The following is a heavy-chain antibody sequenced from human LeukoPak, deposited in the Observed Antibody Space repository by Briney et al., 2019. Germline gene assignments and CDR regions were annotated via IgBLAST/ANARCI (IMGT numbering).Heavy chain of an antibody. CDR2: INWNGGST. CDR3: ARNYYGSGSSDFDY. J-gene: IGHJ4*02. V-gene: IGHV3-20*04. CDR1: GFTFDDYG. D-gene: IGHD3-10*01. Sequence: GGSLRPSCAASGFTFDDYGMSWVRQAPGKGLEWVSGINWNGGSTGYADTVKGRFTISRDNAKNSLYLQMNSLRAEDTALYYCARNYYGSGSSDFDYWGQGTLVTVSS.